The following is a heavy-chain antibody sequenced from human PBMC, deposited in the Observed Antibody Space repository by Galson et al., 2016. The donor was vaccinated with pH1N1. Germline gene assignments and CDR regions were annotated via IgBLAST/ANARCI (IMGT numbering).Heavy chain of an antibody. D-gene: IGHD3-10*01. Sequence: ETLSLTCTVSGGSISSNNYYWGWIRQPPGKGLEWIGSIYSSGSTYYNPSLKSRVTIPVDTSKNQFSLKLSSVNAADTAVYFCASLLWFGDLQVDFWGQGTLVTVSS. CDR2: IYSSGST. CDR1: GGSISSNNYY. CDR3: ASLLWFGDLQVDF. V-gene: IGHV4-39*07. J-gene: IGHJ4*02.